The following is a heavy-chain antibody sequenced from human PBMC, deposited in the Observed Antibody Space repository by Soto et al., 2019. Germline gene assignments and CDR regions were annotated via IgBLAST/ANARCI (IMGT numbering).Heavy chain of an antibody. CDR3: ASLGSSSWFYYYGMDV. Sequence: GGSLRLSCAASGFTFSSYAMHWVRQAPGKGLEWVAVISYDGSNKYYADSVKGRFTISRDNSKNTLYLKMNSLRAEDTAVYYCASLGSSSWFYYYGMDVWGQGTTVTVSS. D-gene: IGHD6-13*01. CDR2: ISYDGSNK. V-gene: IGHV3-30-3*01. CDR1: GFTFSSYA. J-gene: IGHJ6*02.